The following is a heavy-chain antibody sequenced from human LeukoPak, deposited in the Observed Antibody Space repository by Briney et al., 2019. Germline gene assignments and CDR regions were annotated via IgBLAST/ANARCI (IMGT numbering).Heavy chain of an antibody. CDR1: GYTFTGYY. D-gene: IGHD2-15*01. CDR3: AKDLPGPIVVEAASNY. J-gene: IGHJ4*02. V-gene: IGHV1-2*02. CDR2: INPNSGGT. Sequence: ASVKVSCKASGYTFTGYYMHWVRQAPGQGLEWMGWINPNSGGTNYAQKFQGRVTTTRDTSISTAYMELSRPRSDDTAVYYCAKDLPGPIVVEAASNYWGQGTLVTVSS.